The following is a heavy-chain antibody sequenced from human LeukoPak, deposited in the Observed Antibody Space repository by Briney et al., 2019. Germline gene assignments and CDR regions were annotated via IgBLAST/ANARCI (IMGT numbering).Heavy chain of an antibody. CDR2: IYPRDGST. V-gene: IGHV1-46*01. J-gene: IGHJ4*02. CDR1: GYTFTNNY. Sequence: ASVKVSCKATGYTFTNNYLHWVRQAPGQGLEWTGMIYPRDGSTSYAQNFQGRVTVTRDTSTTTVHMELRGLRSEDTAVYYCARDQEGFDYWGQGTVVTVSS. CDR3: ARDQEGFDY.